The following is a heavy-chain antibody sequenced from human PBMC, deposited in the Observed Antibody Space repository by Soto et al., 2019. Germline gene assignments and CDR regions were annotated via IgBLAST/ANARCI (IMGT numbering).Heavy chain of an antibody. Sequence: EASVKVSCKASGGTFSSYAISWVRQAPGQGLEWMGGIIPIFGTANYAQKFQGRVTITADESTSTAYMELSSLRSEDTAVYYCATGLTTAPQKYFQHWGQGTLVTVSS. CDR3: ATGLTTAPQKYFQH. CDR2: IIPIFGTA. V-gene: IGHV1-69*13. CDR1: GGTFSSYA. D-gene: IGHD4-17*01. J-gene: IGHJ1*01.